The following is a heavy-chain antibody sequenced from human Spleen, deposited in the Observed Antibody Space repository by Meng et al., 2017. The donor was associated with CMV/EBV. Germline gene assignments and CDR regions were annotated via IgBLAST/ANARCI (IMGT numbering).Heavy chain of an antibody. Sequence: SETLSLTCTVSGGSISSSSYHWGWIRQPPGKGLEWIGSIYYSGSTYYNPSLKSRVTISLDTSKNQFSLNLSSVTAADTALYYCVRDVRYYHYAMDVWGQGTTVTVSS. CDR1: GGSISSSSYH. J-gene: IGHJ6*02. V-gene: IGHV4-39*07. CDR2: IYYSGST. CDR3: VRDVRYYHYAMDV.